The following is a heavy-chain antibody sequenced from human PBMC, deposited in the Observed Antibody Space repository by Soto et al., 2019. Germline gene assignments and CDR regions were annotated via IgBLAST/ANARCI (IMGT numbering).Heavy chain of an antibody. CDR3: ARKLRYCSSTGCSYYGMDV. CDR2: TYYRSKWYN. Sequence: PSQTLSLTCAISGDSVSSNSAAWNWIRQSPSRGLEWLGRTYYRSKWYNDYAVSVKSRITINPDTSKNQFSLQLNSVTPEDTAVYYCARKLRYCSSTGCSYYGMDVWGQGTTVTVSS. D-gene: IGHD2-2*01. J-gene: IGHJ6*02. V-gene: IGHV6-1*01. CDR1: GDSVSSNSAA.